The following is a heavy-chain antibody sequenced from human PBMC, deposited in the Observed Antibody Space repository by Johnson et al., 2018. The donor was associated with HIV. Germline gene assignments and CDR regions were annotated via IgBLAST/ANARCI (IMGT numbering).Heavy chain of an antibody. D-gene: IGHD3-16*01. CDR1: GFTFSSYG. CDR2: IWYDGSNE. CDR3: AKPPSMGADGFAI. V-gene: IGHV3-30*02. J-gene: IGHJ3*02. Sequence: QVQLVESGGGVVQPGGSLRLSCVASGFTFSSYGMHWVRQAPGKGLEWVAVIWYDGSNEYYADSVKGRFTISRDNSKNALYLQMNSLRADDTAIYYCAKPPSMGADGFAIWGHGTMVTVSS.